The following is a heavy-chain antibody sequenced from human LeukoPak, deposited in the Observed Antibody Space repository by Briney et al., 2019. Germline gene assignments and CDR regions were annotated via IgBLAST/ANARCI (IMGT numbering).Heavy chain of an antibody. D-gene: IGHD1-1*01. CDR2: IYPNTGGT. CDR1: GYTFTDYF. Sequence: ASVKVSCKASGYTFTDYFLRWVRQAPGQGREWLGWIYPNTGGTKSIQKFQGRVSMTRDTAISTAYMEINRLTSDDTAVYFCAREPGTATGYWGQGTLVTVSS. CDR3: AREPGTATGY. V-gene: IGHV1-2*02. J-gene: IGHJ4*02.